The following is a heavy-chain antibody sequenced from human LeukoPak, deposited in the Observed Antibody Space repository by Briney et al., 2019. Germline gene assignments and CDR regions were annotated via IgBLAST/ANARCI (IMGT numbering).Heavy chain of an antibody. CDR1: GGSISSSNW. CDR3: ARGRDIAVVPAANYYFDY. V-gene: IGHV4-4*02. D-gene: IGHD2-2*01. Sequence: PSGTLSLTCAVSGGSISSSNWWSWVRQPPGKGLEWIGEIYHSGSTNYNPSLKSRVTISVDKSKNQFSLKLSSVTAADTAVYYCARGRDIAVVPAANYYFDYWGQGTLVTVSS. CDR2: IYHSGST. J-gene: IGHJ4*02.